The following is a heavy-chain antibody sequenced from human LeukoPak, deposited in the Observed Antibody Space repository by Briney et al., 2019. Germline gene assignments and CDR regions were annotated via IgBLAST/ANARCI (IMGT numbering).Heavy chain of an antibody. V-gene: IGHV4-34*01. Sequence: PSETLSLTCAVYGGSFSGYYWSWTRQPPGKGLEWIGEINHSGTTNYNPSLKSRVTISVDTSMNQFSLRLSSMTAADTAVYYCARGTEGWQEGLIDYCGQGTLATVSS. D-gene: IGHD2-15*01. CDR1: GGSFSGYY. J-gene: IGHJ4*02. CDR3: ARGTEGWQEGLIDY. CDR2: INHSGTT.